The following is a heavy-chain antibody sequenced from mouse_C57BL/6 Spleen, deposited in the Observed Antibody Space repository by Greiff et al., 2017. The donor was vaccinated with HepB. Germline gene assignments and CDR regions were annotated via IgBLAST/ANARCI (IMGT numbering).Heavy chain of an antibody. V-gene: IGHV1-15*01. CDR3: TREDYYGSSSFDY. CDR1: GYTFTDYE. CDR2: IDPETGGT. D-gene: IGHD1-1*01. J-gene: IGHJ2*01. Sequence: VQLQQSGAELVRPGASVTLSCKASGYTFTDYEMHWVKQTPVHGLEWIGAIDPETGGTAYNQKFKGKAILTADKSSSTAYMELRSLTSEDSAVYYCTREDYYGSSSFDYWGQGTTLTVSS.